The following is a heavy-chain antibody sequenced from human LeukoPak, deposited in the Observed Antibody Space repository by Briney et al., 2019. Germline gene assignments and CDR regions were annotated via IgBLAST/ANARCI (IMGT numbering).Heavy chain of an antibody. CDR1: GFTFDDYG. CDR3: ARERSYYDFWSGYYPLDY. V-gene: IGHV3-20*04. J-gene: IGHJ4*02. Sequence: PGGSLRLSCAASGFTFDDYGMSWVRQAPGKGLEWVSGINWNGGSTGHADSVKGRFTISRDNAKNSLYLQMNSLRAEDTALYYCARERSYYDFWSGYYPLDYWGQGTLVTVSS. CDR2: INWNGGST. D-gene: IGHD3-3*01.